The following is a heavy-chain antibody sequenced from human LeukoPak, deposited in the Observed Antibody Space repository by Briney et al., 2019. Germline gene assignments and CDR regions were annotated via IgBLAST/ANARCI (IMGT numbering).Heavy chain of an antibody. J-gene: IGHJ6*02. D-gene: IGHD3-10*01. CDR3: ARDLTEVLLWFGELSRYYYYGMDV. Sequence: GASVKVSCKASGYTFTSYGISWVRQAPGQGLEWMGWISAYNGNTNYAQKLQGRVTMTTDTSTSTAYMELRSLRSDDTAVYYCARDLTEVLLWFGELSRYYYYGMDVWGQGTTVTVSS. CDR1: GYTFTSYG. V-gene: IGHV1-18*01. CDR2: ISAYNGNT.